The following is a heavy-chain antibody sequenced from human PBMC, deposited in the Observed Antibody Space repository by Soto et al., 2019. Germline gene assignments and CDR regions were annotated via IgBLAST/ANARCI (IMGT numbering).Heavy chain of an antibody. CDR2: ISSSSNYI. V-gene: IGHV3-21*02. CDR1: GFTFSTYS. Sequence: EVQLVESGGGLVKPGGSLRLSCAASGFTFSTYSMNWVRQAPGKGLEWLSSISSSSNYIYYADSVKGRFTISRDNAKSSLYRQMNSLRAEDTALYFCARDRMGISAAGTDYWGQGTLGTVSS. J-gene: IGHJ4*02. D-gene: IGHD6-13*01. CDR3: ARDRMGISAAGTDY.